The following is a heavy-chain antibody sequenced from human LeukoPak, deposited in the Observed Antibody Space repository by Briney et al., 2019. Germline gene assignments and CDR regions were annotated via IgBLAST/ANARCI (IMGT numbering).Heavy chain of an antibody. CDR1: GFTFGDYA. CDR2: IRSKAYGGTT. J-gene: IGHJ4*02. CDR3: TRGTASSGWYGYYFDY. V-gene: IGHV3-49*05. D-gene: IGHD6-19*01. Sequence: NPGGSLRLSCTASGFTFGDYAMSWFRQAPGKGREWVGFIRSKAYGGTTEYAASVKGRFTISRDDSKSIAYLQMNSLKTEDTAVYYCTRGTASSGWYGYYFDYWGQGTLVTVSS.